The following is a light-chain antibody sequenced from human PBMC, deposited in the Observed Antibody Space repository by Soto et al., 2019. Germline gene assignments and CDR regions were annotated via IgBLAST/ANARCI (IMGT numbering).Light chain of an antibody. CDR3: QQYNNWPMWT. J-gene: IGKJ1*01. CDR1: QSVSSN. CDR2: GAS. Sequence: EIVMTQSPATLSVSPGERATLSCRASQSVSSNLAWYQQKPGQAPRLLIYGASTRATGIPARFRGSGSGTDVTLTISCLPSEDFAVYYCQQYNNWPMWTFGQGTKVEIK. V-gene: IGKV3-15*01.